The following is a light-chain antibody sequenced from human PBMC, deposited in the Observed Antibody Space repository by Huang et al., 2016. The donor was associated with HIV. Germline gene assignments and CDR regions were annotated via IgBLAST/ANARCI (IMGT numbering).Light chain of an antibody. CDR1: QTVSGN. Sequence: EIVMTQSPATLSVSPGERATLSCSASQTVSGNLAWYQKKPGQPPRLLIYGASSRATGVPARFRGSGSGTEFTLTITSLQSEDFAVYYCQQYNNWPPITFGQGTRLEIK. J-gene: IGKJ5*01. CDR2: GAS. V-gene: IGKV3-15*01. CDR3: QQYNNWPPIT.